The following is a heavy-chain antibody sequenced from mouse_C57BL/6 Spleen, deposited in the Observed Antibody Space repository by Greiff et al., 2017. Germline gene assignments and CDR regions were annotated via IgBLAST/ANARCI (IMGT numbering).Heavy chain of an antibody. CDR1: GYTFTSSW. CDR3: AMGYSNPAWFAY. J-gene: IGHJ3*01. CDR2: IHPNSGST. V-gene: IGHV1-64*01. D-gene: IGHD2-5*01. Sequence: QVQLQQPGAELVKPGASVKLSCKASGYTFTSSWMHWVKQRPGQGLEWIGMIHPNSGSTNYNEKFKSKATLTVDKSSSTAYMQLSSLTSEDSAVYYCAMGYSNPAWFAYWGQGTLVTVSA.